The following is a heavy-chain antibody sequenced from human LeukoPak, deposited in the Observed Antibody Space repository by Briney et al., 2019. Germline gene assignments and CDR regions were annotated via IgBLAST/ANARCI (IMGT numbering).Heavy chain of an antibody. D-gene: IGHD6-19*01. J-gene: IGHJ1*01. CDR2: IYHSGST. Sequence: KPSETLSLTCTVSGGSISSYYWSWIRQPPGKGLEWIGEIYHSGSTNYNPSLKSRVTISVDKSKNQFSLKLSSVTAADTAVYYCARDLSGWYESFGEYFQHWGQGTLVTVSS. CDR3: ARDLSGWYESFGEYFQH. CDR1: GGSISSYY. V-gene: IGHV4-59*12.